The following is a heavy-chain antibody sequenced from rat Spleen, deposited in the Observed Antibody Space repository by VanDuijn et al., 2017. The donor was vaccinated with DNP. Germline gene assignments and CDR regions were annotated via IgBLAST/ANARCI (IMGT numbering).Heavy chain of an antibody. J-gene: IGHJ2*01. Sequence: EVQLVESGGGLVQPGRSMKLSCAASGFTFSNYDMAWIRQVPGKGLEWIASITSGRGSTSYSDSVRGRFTISRDDAENTLYLQMNSLRSEDTASYYCARGGRSYFDYWGQGVMVTVSS. CDR2: ITSGRGST. CDR1: GFTFSNYD. CDR3: ARGGRSYFDY. D-gene: IGHD1-11*01. V-gene: IGHV5-25*01.